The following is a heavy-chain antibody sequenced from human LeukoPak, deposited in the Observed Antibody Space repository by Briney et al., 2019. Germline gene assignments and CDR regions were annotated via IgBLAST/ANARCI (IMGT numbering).Heavy chain of an antibody. J-gene: IGHJ4*02. CDR1: GFTFSGFW. CDR3: AKSVTMIVVVSRSYFDY. V-gene: IGHV3-7*03. D-gene: IGHD3-22*01. Sequence: GGSLRLSCAVSGFTFSGFWMSWSRQAPGKGLEWVASINSDGSEGYYADVVKGRFTISRDNSKNTLYLQMNSLRAEDTAVYYCAKSVTMIVVVSRSYFDYWGQGTLVTVSS. CDR2: INSDGSEG.